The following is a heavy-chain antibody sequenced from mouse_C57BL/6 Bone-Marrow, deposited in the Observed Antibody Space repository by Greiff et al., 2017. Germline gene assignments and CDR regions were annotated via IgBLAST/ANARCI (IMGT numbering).Heavy chain of an antibody. CDR2: ISYSGST. CDR3: AVHYYGSSYVYFDY. Sequence: VQLKQSGPGLAKPSQTLSLTCSVTGYSITSDYWNWIRKCPGNKLEYMGYISYSGSTYYNPSRKCRISITRDTSKNQYYLQLNSVTTEDTATSYCAVHYYGSSYVYFDYWGQGTTLTVSS. D-gene: IGHD1-1*01. J-gene: IGHJ2*01. V-gene: IGHV3-8*01. CDR1: GYSITSDY.